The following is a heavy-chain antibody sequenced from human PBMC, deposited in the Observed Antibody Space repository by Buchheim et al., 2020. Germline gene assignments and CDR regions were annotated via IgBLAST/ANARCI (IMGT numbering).Heavy chain of an antibody. Sequence: QVQLVESGGGVVQPGRSLRLSCAASGFTFSSYGMHWVRQAPGKGLEWVAVISYDGSNKYYADSVKGRFTISRDNSKNTLYLQMNSLRAEDTAVYYCAKGPPQAGGYAAHWGQGTL. CDR3: AKGPPQAGGYAAH. CDR1: GFTFSSYG. D-gene: IGHD5-12*01. V-gene: IGHV3-30*18. J-gene: IGHJ4*02. CDR2: ISYDGSNK.